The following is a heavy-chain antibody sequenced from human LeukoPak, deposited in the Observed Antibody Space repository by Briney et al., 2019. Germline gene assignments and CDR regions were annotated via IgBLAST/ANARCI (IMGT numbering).Heavy chain of an antibody. J-gene: IGHJ5*02. V-gene: IGHV4-39*07. CDR1: GGSISSSSYY. D-gene: IGHD2-2*01. CDR2: IYYSGST. Sequence: PSETLSLTCTVSGGSISSSSYYWGWIRQPPGKGLEWIGSIYYSGSTYYNPSLKSRVTISVDTSKNQFSLKLSSVTAADTAVYYCARGPYRYCSSTSCSCRWFDPWGQGTLVTVSS. CDR3: ARGPYRYCSSTSCSCRWFDP.